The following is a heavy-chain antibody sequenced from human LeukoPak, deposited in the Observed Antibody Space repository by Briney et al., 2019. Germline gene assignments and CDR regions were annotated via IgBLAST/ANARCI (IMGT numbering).Heavy chain of an antibody. CDR1: GFTFSSYW. D-gene: IGHD6-13*01. Sequence: PGGSLRLSCAASGFTFSSYWMSWVRQAPGKGLEWVANIKQDGSKRYYVDSVKGRFTISRDNGKNSLCLQMNSLTAEDTAVYYCTRDLAAAATWGQGTLVTVSS. CDR2: IKQDGSKR. J-gene: IGHJ5*02. V-gene: IGHV3-7*03. CDR3: TRDLAAAAT.